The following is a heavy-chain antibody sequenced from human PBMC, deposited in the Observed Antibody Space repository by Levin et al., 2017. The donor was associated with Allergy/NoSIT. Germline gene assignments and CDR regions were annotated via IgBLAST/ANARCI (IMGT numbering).Heavy chain of an antibody. CDR1: GFSFNDYY. Sequence: GGSLRLSCAASGFSFNDYYMTWIRQAPGKGLEWVSFIGTSETTIYYADSVKGRFTISRDNAKNSLYLQMSSLRAEDTAIYYCARDAGPHYWGQGILVTVSS. J-gene: IGHJ4*02. CDR3: ARDAGPHY. V-gene: IGHV3-11*01. CDR2: IGTSETTI.